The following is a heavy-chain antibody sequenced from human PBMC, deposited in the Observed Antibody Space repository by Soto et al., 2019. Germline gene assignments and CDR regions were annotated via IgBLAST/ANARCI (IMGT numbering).Heavy chain of an antibody. CDR1: GGSFSGYY. D-gene: IGHD3-10*01. Sequence: SETLSLTCAVYGGSFSGYYWSWIRQPPGKGLEWIGEINHSGSTNYNPSLKSRVTISVDTSKNQFSLKLSSVTAADTAVYYCARGRTRSYFEYSGQGTLVTVFS. V-gene: IGHV4-34*01. CDR2: INHSGST. CDR3: ARGRTRSYFEY. J-gene: IGHJ4*02.